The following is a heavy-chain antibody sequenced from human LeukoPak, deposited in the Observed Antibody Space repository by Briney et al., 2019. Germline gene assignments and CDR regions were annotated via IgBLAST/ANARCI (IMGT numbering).Heavy chain of an antibody. CDR3: ARAEMIYCSSTSCYQGITAGAFDI. Sequence: PSQTLSLTCTVSGGSISSGSYYWSWIRQPAGKGLEWIGRIYTSGSTNYNPSLKSRVTISVDTSKNQFSLKLSSVTAADTAVYYCARAEMIYCSSTSCYQGITAGAFDIWGQGTMVTVSS. CDR2: IYTSGST. J-gene: IGHJ3*02. V-gene: IGHV4-61*02. CDR1: GGSISSGSYY. D-gene: IGHD2-2*01.